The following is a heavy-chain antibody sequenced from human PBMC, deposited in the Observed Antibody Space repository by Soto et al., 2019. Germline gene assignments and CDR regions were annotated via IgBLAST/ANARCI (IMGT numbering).Heavy chain of an antibody. CDR1: GFTFNIYG. V-gene: IGHV3-30*18. Sequence: GGSLRLSCAASGFTFNIYGMHWVRQAPDKGLEWVALISYDGSNQYYADSVKGRFTISRDNAKNTLFLQMNSLRADDTAVYYCAKDQASGQGSFDSWGQGTLVTVSS. J-gene: IGHJ4*02. CDR2: ISYDGSNQ. CDR3: AKDQASGQGSFDS.